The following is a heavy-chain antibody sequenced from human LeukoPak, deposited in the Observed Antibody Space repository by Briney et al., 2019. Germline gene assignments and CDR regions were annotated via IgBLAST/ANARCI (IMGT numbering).Heavy chain of an antibody. D-gene: IGHD3-10*01. CDR1: GGTFSSYA. V-gene: IGHV1-69*13. J-gene: IGHJ4*02. CDR2: IIPIFGTA. CDR3: ARDLGSGGVFDY. Sequence: SVKVSCKASGGTFSSYAISWVRQAPGQGLEWMGGIIPIFGTANYAQKFQGRVAITADESTSTAYMELSSLRSEDTAVYYCARDLGSGGVFDYWGQGTLVTVSS.